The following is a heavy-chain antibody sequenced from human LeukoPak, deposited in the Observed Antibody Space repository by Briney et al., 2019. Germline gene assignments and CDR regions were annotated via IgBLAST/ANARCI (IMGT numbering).Heavy chain of an antibody. D-gene: IGHD4-17*01. Sequence: XGSLRLSCAASGFSVSNTYMSWVRPAPGKGLEWVSIIYSGGNTYYADPVKSRITNSRDNSKNTLYLQMNRLRPDDTAVYYCARGTVTPPDYWGQGTLVTVSS. CDR1: GFSVSNTY. J-gene: IGHJ4*02. CDR2: IYSGGNT. V-gene: IGHV3-53*01. CDR3: ARGTVTPPDY.